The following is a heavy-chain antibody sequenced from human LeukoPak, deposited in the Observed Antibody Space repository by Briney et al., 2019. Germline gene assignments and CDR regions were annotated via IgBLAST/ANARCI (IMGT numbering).Heavy chain of an antibody. Sequence: GGSLRLSCVASGFTVSDNYMSWVRQAPGKGLEWVSVMYSRGDTYYANSVKGRFTFSRDISKNALYLQMDGLRNEDTAMYYCARDAPQVPAAGVLASWGQGTLVIVSS. CDR3: ARDAPQVPAAGVLAS. CDR1: GFTVSDNY. V-gene: IGHV3-53*01. CDR2: MYSRGDT. J-gene: IGHJ5*02. D-gene: IGHD6-13*01.